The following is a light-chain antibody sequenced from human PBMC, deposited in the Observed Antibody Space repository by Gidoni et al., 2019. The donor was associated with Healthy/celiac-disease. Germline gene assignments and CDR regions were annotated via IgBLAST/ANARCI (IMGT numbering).Light chain of an antibody. CDR2: GTY. Sequence: PAPLCVSPGERATRSCGGSQSVIRIVAWYQKKPVQAPRRRIYGTYTRATVIPARVRGSGSGREFSLTIRSLQSQDFAVYYCQQYKNWRPWTFGQGTKVEIK. CDR1: QSVIRI. V-gene: IGKV3-15*01. J-gene: IGKJ1*01. CDR3: QQYKNWRPWT.